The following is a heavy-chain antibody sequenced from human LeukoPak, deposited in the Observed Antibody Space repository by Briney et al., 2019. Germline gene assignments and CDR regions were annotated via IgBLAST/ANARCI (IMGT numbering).Heavy chain of an antibody. J-gene: IGHJ4*02. CDR2: IYYSGST. CDR1: GGSISSYY. D-gene: IGHD3-10*01. Sequence: PSETLSLTCTVSGGSISSYYRSWIRQPPGKGLEWIGYIYYSGSTNYNPSLKSRVTISVDTSKNQFSLKLSSVTAADTAVYYCARWHSGSGMHWGQGTLATVSS. V-gene: IGHV4-59*01. CDR3: ARWHSGSGMH.